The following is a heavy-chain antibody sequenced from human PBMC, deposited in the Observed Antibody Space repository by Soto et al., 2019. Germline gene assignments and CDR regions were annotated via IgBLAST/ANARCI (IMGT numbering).Heavy chain of an antibody. CDR2: IYSGGVT. CDR3: ARDPSTTGYYGLDV. Sequence: GGSLRLSCEASGFTVKNYQMNWVRQAPGKGLEWVSVIYSGGVTYYPDSVKGRFTIIRDTSKNAVYLQMNSLRADDTAIYYCARDPSTTGYYGLDVWGQGTTVTVPS. J-gene: IGHJ6*02. CDR1: GFTVKNYQ. V-gene: IGHV3-53*01.